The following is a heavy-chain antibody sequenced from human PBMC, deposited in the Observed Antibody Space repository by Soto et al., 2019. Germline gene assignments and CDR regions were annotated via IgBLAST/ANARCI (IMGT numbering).Heavy chain of an antibody. V-gene: IGHV1-69*06. D-gene: IGHD2-15*01. CDR2: IIPIFGTA. Sequence: QVQLVQSGAEVKKPGSSVKVSCKASGGTFSSYAISWVRQAPGQGLEWMGGIIPIFGTANYAQKFQGRVTITADKSTSTAYMELSSLRSEDTAVYYCAREGYCSGGSCYSGWFDPWGQETLVTVSS. CDR1: GGTFSSYA. CDR3: AREGYCSGGSCYSGWFDP. J-gene: IGHJ5*02.